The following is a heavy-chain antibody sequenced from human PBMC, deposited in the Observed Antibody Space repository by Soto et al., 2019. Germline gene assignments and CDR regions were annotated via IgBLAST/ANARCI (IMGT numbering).Heavy chain of an antibody. CDR3: ASNGYSSTWHSWFDP. V-gene: IGHV1-3*01. J-gene: IGHJ5*02. D-gene: IGHD6-13*01. CDR2: INAGNGST. Sequence: ASVKVSCKASGYTFTSYAMHWVRQAPGQRLEWMGWINAGNGSTKYAQKFQGRVTMTRDTSTSTVYMELSSLRSEDTAVYYCASNGYSSTWHSWFDPWGQGTLVTVSS. CDR1: GYTFTSYA.